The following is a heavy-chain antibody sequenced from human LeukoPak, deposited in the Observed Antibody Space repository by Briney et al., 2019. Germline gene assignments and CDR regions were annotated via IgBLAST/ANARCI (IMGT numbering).Heavy chain of an antibody. CDR3: AKDEGRSGYEDY. J-gene: IGHJ4*02. CDR1: GFTFSSYG. D-gene: IGHD3-3*01. Sequence: GRSLRPSCAASGFTFSSYGMHWVRQAPGKGLEWVAVISYDGSNKYHADSVKGRFTISRDNSKNTLYLQMNSLRAEDTAVYYCAKDEGRSGYEDYWGQGTLVTVSS. V-gene: IGHV3-30*18. CDR2: ISYDGSNK.